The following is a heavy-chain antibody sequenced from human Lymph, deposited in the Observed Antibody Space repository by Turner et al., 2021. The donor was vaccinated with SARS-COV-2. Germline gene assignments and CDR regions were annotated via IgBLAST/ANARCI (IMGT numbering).Heavy chain of an antibody. J-gene: IGHJ4*02. V-gene: IGHV1-69*10. CDR1: GGTFSSYA. CDR3: ARDVTGPLGY. CDR2: IIPMLDIA. Sequence: QVQLVQSGAEVKKPGSSVKVSCKASGGTFSSYAISWVRQAPGQGLEWRGGIIPMLDIANDAQKFQGRVTITADKSTSTAYMELSSLRSEDTAVYYCARDVTGPLGYWGQGTLVTVSS. D-gene: IGHD1-20*01.